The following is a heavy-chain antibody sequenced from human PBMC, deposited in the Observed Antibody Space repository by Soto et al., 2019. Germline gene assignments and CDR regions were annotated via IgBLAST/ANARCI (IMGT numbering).Heavy chain of an antibody. CDR3: ARDPVGVTTTYSFYYGINI. CDR1: EGGVYSGSNY. CDR2: IYNSGST. J-gene: IGHJ6*02. D-gene: IGHD2-21*02. Sequence: KHSGTTSNRFAVCEGGVYSGSNYWSWIQQVPGKGLEWIGCIYNSGSTSYNPSLKSRVTISVDTSKNQFSLKMRPVTAADTAVYFCARDPVGVTTTYSFYYGINIWGQGTTVTVSS. V-gene: IGHV4-31*11.